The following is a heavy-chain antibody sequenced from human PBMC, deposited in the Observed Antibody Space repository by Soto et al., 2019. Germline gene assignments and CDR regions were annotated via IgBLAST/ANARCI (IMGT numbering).Heavy chain of an antibody. Sequence: SVKVSCKASGGTFSSYAISWVRQAPGQGLEWMGGIIPIFGTANYAQKFQGRVTITADESTSTAYMELSSLRSEDTAVYYCARVSCSAGRSGHFDYWGHGTLVTVSS. D-gene: IGHD2-15*01. V-gene: IGHV1-69*13. CDR2: IIPIFGTA. CDR3: ARVSCSAGRSGHFDY. J-gene: IGHJ4*01. CDR1: GGTFSSYA.